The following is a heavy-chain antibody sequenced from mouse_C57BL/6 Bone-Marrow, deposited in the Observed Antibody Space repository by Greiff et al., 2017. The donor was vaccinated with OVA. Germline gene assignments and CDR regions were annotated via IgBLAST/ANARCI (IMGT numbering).Heavy chain of an antibody. CDR1: GYTFTSYW. V-gene: IGHV1-64*01. Sequence: QVQLQPPGAELVKPGASVKLSCKASGYTFTSYWMHWVKQRPGQGLEWIGMIHPNSGSTNYNEKFKSKATLTVDKSSSTAYMQLSSLTSEDSAVYYCARGEDSNYEGVAYWGQGTLVTVSA. D-gene: IGHD2-5*01. CDR3: ARGEDSNYEGVAY. J-gene: IGHJ3*01. CDR2: IHPNSGST.